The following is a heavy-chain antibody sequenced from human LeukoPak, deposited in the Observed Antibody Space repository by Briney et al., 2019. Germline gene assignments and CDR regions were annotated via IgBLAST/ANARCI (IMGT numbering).Heavy chain of an antibody. Sequence: GGSLRVSCSASRFIFDVYAKSWVRQAPGKGPEWVGFIRSKAYGAATNYAASVQGRFTISRDDSRSVVHLQMDSLRTEDTAMHFCARVNYYDSSSFYYGYFDYWGQGALVTVSS. V-gene: IGHV3-49*04. CDR1: RFIFDVYA. D-gene: IGHD3-22*01. CDR3: ARVNYYDSSSFYYGYFDY. J-gene: IGHJ4*02. CDR2: IRSKAYGAAT.